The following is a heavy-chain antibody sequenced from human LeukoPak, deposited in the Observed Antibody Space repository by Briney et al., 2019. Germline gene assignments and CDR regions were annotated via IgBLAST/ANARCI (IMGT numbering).Heavy chain of an antibody. Sequence: GGSQRLSCAPSVYTFCRYSVHCVPPSLGEGGGWVSPIWSSSSYIYYADSVKGRFTISRDNAKNSLYLQMNSLRAEDTAVYYCARDRALVVVAATGFDPWGQGTLVTVSP. CDR3: ARDRALVVVAATGFDP. V-gene: IGHV3-21*01. CDR2: IWSSSSYI. J-gene: IGHJ5*02. D-gene: IGHD2-15*01. CDR1: VYTFCRYS.